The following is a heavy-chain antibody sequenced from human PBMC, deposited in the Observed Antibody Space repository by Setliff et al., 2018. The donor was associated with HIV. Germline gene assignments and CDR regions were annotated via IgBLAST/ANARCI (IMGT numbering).Heavy chain of an antibody. CDR3: ARVREVKRDTYSDYFCMDV. V-gene: IGHV4-34*01. J-gene: IGHJ6*03. Sequence: SETLSLTCTVYGESFTNFFWTWIRQPPGRGLEWLGEISHSGSTKKNTTLKSRFNVSVDTSKNQFSLRLNSVTAADTAVYYCARVREVKRDTYSDYFCMDVWCRGTAVTVSS. CDR1: GESFTNFF. CDR2: ISHSGST. D-gene: IGHD2-21*01.